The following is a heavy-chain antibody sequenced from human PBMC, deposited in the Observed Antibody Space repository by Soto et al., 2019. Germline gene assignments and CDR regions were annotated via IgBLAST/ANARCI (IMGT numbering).Heavy chain of an antibody. CDR2: IKSDGSST. Sequence: PGGSLRLSCAASGFTFSSYYMHWVRQAPGKGLVWVSRIKSDGSSTNYADSVKGRFTISRDNAKNTLYLQMNSLRAEDTAVYYCARGRAGCYFDYWGQATLVIVSS. V-gene: IGHV3-74*01. CDR1: GFTFSSYY. CDR3: ARGRAGCYFDY. J-gene: IGHJ4*02.